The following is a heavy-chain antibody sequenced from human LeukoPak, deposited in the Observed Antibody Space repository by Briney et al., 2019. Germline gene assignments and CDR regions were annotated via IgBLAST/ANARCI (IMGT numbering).Heavy chain of an antibody. Sequence: PGGSLRLSCAASGFTFSSYAMHWVRQAPGKGLEWVAVISYDGSNKYYADSVKGRSTISRDNSKNTLYLQMNSLRAEDTAVYYCARRLGDYWGQGTLVTVSS. V-gene: IGHV3-30*04. CDR2: ISYDGSNK. CDR3: ARRLGDY. CDR1: GFTFSSYA. J-gene: IGHJ4*02.